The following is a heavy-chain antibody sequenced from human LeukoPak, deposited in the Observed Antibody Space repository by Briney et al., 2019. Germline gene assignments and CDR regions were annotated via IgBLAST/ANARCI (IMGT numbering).Heavy chain of an antibody. CDR1: GFTFTTYA. CDR3: AKAFSFYCGGDCYSDY. J-gene: IGHJ4*02. D-gene: IGHD2-21*02. V-gene: IGHV3-23*01. Sequence: GGSLRLSCATSGFTFTTYALGWVRQAPGKGLEWVSAISHSGATIQYADSVKGRFTISRDNSKNTLYLQMNSLRAEDTAVYYCAKAFSFYCGGDCYSDYWGQGTLVTVSS. CDR2: ISHSGATI.